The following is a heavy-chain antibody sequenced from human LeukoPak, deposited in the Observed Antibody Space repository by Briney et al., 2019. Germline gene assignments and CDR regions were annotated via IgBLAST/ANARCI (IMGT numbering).Heavy chain of an antibody. CDR3: ARGAPLLGVVVPAAWTPGFDP. CDR1: GGSVSSYY. V-gene: IGHV4-59*02. J-gene: IGHJ5*02. D-gene: IGHD2-2*01. Sequence: SETLSLTCTVSGGSVSSYYWCWIRQPQGKGLEWIGYIYYSGSTNYNPSLKSRVTISVDTSKNQFSLKLSSVTAADTAVYYCARGAPLLGVVVPAAWTPGFDPWGQGTLVTVSS. CDR2: IYYSGST.